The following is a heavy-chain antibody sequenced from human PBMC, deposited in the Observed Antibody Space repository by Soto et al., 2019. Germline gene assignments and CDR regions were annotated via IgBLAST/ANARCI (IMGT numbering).Heavy chain of an antibody. J-gene: IGHJ6*02. CDR1: GGTFSSYA. D-gene: IGHD6-19*01. CDR3: ARLKAVAGPDNYGMDV. CDR2: IIPIFGTA. V-gene: IGHV1-69*13. Sequence: GASVKVSCKASGGTFSSYAISWVRQAPGQGLEWMGGIIPIFGTANYAQKFQGRVTITADESTSTAYMELSSLRSEDTAVYYCARLKAVAGPDNYGMDVWGQGTTVTVSS.